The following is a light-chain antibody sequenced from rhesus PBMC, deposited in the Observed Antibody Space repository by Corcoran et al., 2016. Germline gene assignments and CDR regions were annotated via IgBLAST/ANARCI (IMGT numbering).Light chain of an antibody. V-gene: IGKV1-25*02. Sequence: DIQMTQSPSSVSASVGDRVTITCRASQGIRGYLAWYQQNPGKVPKLLIYSAMTLQRGVPSRCRVSGSGTDFTLTISSLQPADFASYYCQHYNSVPWTFGQGTEVE. CDR2: SAM. CDR1: QGIRGY. CDR3: QHYNSVPWT. J-gene: IGKJ1*01.